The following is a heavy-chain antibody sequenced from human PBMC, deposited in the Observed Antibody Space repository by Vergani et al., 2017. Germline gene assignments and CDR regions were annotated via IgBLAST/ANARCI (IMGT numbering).Heavy chain of an antibody. Sequence: QVQLVQSGAEVKKPGSSVKVSCKASGGTFSSYAISWVRQAPGQGLEWMGGIIPIFGTANYAQKFQGRVTITADESTSTAYMELSSLRSEDTAVYYCAGPSIGLGYCSSTSCPRGHYYYYMDVWGKGTTVTVSS. CDR2: IIPIFGTA. CDR3: AGPSIGLGYCSSTSCPRGHYYYYMDV. CDR1: GGTFSSYA. D-gene: IGHD2-2*01. V-gene: IGHV1-69*01. J-gene: IGHJ6*03.